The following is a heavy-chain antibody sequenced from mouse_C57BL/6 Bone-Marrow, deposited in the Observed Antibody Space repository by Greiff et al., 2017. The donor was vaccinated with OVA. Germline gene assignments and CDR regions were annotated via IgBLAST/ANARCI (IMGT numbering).Heavy chain of an antibody. V-gene: IGHV10-1*01. CDR3: VRGDCLPYFDY. CDR2: IRSKSNNYAT. J-gene: IGHJ2*01. Sequence: EVQLVESGGGLVQPKGSLKLSCAASGFSFNTYAMNWVRQAPGKGLEWVARIRSKSNNYATYYAVSVKDRFTISRDDSESMLYLQMNNLRTEDSAMYYCVRGDCLPYFDYWGQGTTLTVSS. D-gene: IGHD6-1*01. CDR1: GFSFNTYA.